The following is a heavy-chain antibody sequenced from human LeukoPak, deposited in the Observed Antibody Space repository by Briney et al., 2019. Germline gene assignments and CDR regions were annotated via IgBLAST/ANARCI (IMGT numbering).Heavy chain of an antibody. CDR1: GGSFSGYY. D-gene: IGHD3-10*01. J-gene: IGHJ4*02. CDR2: INHSGST. CDR3: ARGRGKNYYGSGSYYQLYSDY. Sequence: SETLSLTCAVYGGSFSGYYWSWIRQPPGKGLEWIGEINHSGSTNYNPSLKSRVTISVDTSKNQFSLKLSSVTAADTAVYYCARGRGKNYYGSGSYYQLYSDYWGQGTLVTVSS. V-gene: IGHV4-34*01.